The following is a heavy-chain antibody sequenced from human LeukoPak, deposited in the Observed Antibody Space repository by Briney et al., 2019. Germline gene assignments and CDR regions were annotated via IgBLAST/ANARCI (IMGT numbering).Heavy chain of an antibody. J-gene: IGHJ5*02. CDR2: IHTSGST. V-gene: IGHV4-4*07. D-gene: IGHD6-13*01. CDR3: ARPRVAAAGTNWFDP. CDR1: GVSISSYY. Sequence: SETLSLTCTVSGVSISSYYWSWIRQPAGKGLEWIGRIHTSGSTKYNPSLMSRVTMPVDTSKNQFSLKLSSVTAADTAVYYCARPRVAAAGTNWFDPWGQGTLVTVSS.